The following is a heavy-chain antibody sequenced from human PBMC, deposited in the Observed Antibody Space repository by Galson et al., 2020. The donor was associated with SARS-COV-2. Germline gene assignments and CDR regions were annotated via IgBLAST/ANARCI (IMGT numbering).Heavy chain of an antibody. CDR1: GFTFSSYA. CDR2: ISYDGSNK. Sequence: GESLKISCAASGFTFSSYAMHWVRQAPGKGLEWVAVISYDGSNKYYADSVKGRFTISRDNSKNTLYLQMNSLRAEDTAVYYCARDLGSYLSDWGQGTLVTVSS. V-gene: IGHV3-30-3*01. D-gene: IGHD1-26*01. CDR3: ARDLGSYLSD. J-gene: IGHJ4*02.